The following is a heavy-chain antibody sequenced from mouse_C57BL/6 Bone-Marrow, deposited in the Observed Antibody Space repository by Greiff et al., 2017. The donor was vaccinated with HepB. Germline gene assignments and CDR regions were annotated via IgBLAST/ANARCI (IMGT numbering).Heavy chain of an antibody. Sequence: QVQLQQPGAELVMPGASVKLSCKASGYTFTSYWMHWVKQRPGQGLEWIGEIDPCDSYTNYNQKFKGKSTLTVDKSSSTAYMQVSSLTSEDSAVYYCARLATVVATDYAMDYWGQGTSVTVSS. J-gene: IGHJ4*01. V-gene: IGHV1-69*01. CDR1: GYTFTSYW. CDR3: ARLATVVATDYAMDY. CDR2: IDPCDSYT. D-gene: IGHD1-1*01.